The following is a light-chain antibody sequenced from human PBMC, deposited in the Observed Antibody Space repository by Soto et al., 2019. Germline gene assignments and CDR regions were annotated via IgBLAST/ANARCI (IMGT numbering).Light chain of an antibody. CDR2: GAS. CDR1: QSIGTS. J-gene: IGKJ1*01. V-gene: IGKV1-39*01. CDR3: QQSYTVPWT. Sequence: DIPMTQSPSSLSASVGDRVTITCRASQSIGTSLNWYQQKPGNAPKLLIFGASSLQSGVPSRFSGSGSGADFTLTISSLLPEDFATYCCQQSYTVPWTFGRGTKVE.